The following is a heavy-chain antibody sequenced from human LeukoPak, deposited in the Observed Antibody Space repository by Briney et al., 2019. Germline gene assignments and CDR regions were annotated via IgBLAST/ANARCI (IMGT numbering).Heavy chain of an antibody. J-gene: IGHJ6*02. Sequence: GGSLRLSCAASGFTFSSYGMHWVRQAPGKGLEWVAVIWYDGSNKYYADSVKGRFTISRDNSKNTLYLQMNSLRAEDTAVYYCARDSYDSSGPDGMDVWGQGTTVTVSS. CDR2: IWYDGSNK. CDR1: GFTFSSYG. CDR3: ARDSYDSSGPDGMDV. D-gene: IGHD3-22*01. V-gene: IGHV3-33*01.